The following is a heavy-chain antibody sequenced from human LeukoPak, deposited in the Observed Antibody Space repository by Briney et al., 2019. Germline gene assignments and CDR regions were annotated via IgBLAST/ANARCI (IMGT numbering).Heavy chain of an antibody. CDR2: IRYDGSNK. J-gene: IGHJ3*02. Sequence: TGGSLRLSCAASGFTFSSYGMHWVRQAPGKGLEWVAFIRYDGSNKYYADSVKGRFTISRDNSKNTLYLQMNSLRAEDTAVYYCAKDRPLWGRGAFDIWGQGTMVTVSS. D-gene: IGHD7-27*01. CDR3: AKDRPLWGRGAFDI. V-gene: IGHV3-30*02. CDR1: GFTFSSYG.